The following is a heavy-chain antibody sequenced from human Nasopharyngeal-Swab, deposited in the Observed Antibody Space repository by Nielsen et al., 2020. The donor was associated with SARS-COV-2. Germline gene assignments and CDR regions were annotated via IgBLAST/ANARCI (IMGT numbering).Heavy chain of an antibody. V-gene: IGHV3-23*01. J-gene: IGHJ4*02. CDR1: GFTFSSYA. Sequence: GGSLRLSCAASGFTFSSYAMSWVRQTPGKGLEWVSAISGSGGSTYYADSVKGRFTISRDNSKNTLYLQMNGLRAEDTAVYYCAKDVWFGVLVYGYFDYWGQGTLVTVSS. CDR2: ISGSGGST. CDR3: AKDVWFGVLVYGYFDY. D-gene: IGHD3-10*01.